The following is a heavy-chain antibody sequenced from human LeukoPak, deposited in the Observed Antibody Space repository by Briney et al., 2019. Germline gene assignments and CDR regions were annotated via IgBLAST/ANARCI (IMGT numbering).Heavy chain of an antibody. V-gene: IGHV3-23*01. CDR3: AKDARRSSGWYFFDH. CDR2: ISDSGDRT. J-gene: IGHJ4*02. Sequence: PGGSLRLSCAASGFAFSSQDMGWVRQAPGKGREWVSAISDSGDRTYYVDSVKGRFTISRDNSKNTLYLQMNSLRADDTAVYYCAKDARRSSGWYFFDHWGQGTLVTVSS. CDR1: GFAFSSQD. D-gene: IGHD6-19*01.